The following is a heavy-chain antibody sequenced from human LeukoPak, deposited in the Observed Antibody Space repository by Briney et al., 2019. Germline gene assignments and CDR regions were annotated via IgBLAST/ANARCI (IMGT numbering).Heavy chain of an antibody. V-gene: IGHV3-23*01. J-gene: IGHJ3*02. CDR1: GFTFSSYA. CDR3: AKDWDYYGSGSYYNDAFDI. D-gene: IGHD3-10*01. CDR2: ISGSGGST. Sequence: GGSLRLSCAASGFTFSSYAMRWVRQAPGKGLEWVSSISGSGGSTYYADSVKGRFTISRDNSKNTLYLQMNSLRAEDTAVYYCAKDWDYYGSGSYYNDAFDIWGQGTMVTVSS.